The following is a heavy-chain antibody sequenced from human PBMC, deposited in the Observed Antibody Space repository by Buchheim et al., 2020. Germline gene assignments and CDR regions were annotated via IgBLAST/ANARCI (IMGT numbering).Heavy chain of an antibody. CDR2: ISSSGSTI. Sequence: EVQLVESGGGLVQPGGSLRLSCAASGFTFSSYSMNWVRQAPGKGLEWVSYISSSGSTIYYADSVKGRFTISRDNAKNSLYLQMNSLRAEDTAVYYCARTESAAAFRWFDPWGQGTL. V-gene: IGHV3-48*04. CDR1: GFTFSSYS. D-gene: IGHD2-2*01. J-gene: IGHJ5*02. CDR3: ARTESAAAFRWFDP.